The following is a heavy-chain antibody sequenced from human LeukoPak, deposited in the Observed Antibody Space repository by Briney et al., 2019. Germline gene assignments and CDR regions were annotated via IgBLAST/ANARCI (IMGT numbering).Heavy chain of an antibody. D-gene: IGHD6-13*01. Sequence: PGGSLRLSCATSGFTFSSYWMNWVRQAPGKGLEWVANIKGDGSETYYLDSLKGRFTISRDNAKNSLYLQMTRLRAEDTAVYYCARNIGYETFDIWSQGTMVIVSS. J-gene: IGHJ3*02. CDR3: ARNIGYETFDI. CDR1: GFTFSSYW. V-gene: IGHV3-7*01. CDR2: IKGDGSET.